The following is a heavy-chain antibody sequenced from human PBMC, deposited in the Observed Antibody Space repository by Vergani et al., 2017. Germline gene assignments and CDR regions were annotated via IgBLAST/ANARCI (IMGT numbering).Heavy chain of an antibody. Sequence: QVQLQESGPGLVKPSQTLSLTCTVSGGSISSGGYYWSWIRQHPGKGLEWIGYIYYSGSTYYNPSLKSRVTISVDTSKNQFSLKLSSVTAADTAVYYCAREDRLSYYYYGMDVWGQGTTVTVSS. V-gene: IGHV4-31*03. CDR1: GGSISSGGYY. J-gene: IGHJ6*02. CDR2: IYYSGST. CDR3: AREDRLSYYYYGMDV.